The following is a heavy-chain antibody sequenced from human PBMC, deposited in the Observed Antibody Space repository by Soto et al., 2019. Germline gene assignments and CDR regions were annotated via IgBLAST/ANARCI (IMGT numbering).Heavy chain of an antibody. V-gene: IGHV1-8*01. CDR3: ARGTRQRYFDWPPGAIPYDY. Sequence: ASVKVSCKASGYTFTSYDINWVRQATGQGLEWMGWMNPNSGNTGYAQKFQGRVTMTRNTSISTAYMELSSLRSEDTAVYYCARGTRQRYFDWPPGAIPYDYWGQGTLVTVSS. D-gene: IGHD3-9*01. CDR1: GYTFTSYD. CDR2: MNPNSGNT. J-gene: IGHJ4*02.